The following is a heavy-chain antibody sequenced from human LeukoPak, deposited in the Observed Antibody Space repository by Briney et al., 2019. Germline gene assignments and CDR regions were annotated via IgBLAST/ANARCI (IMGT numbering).Heavy chain of an antibody. CDR1: GFTFSSYA. V-gene: IGHV3-30-3*01. J-gene: IGHJ4*02. Sequence: GGSLRLSCAASGFTFSSYAIHWVRQAPGRGLEWVAVISYDGTNKFYADSVKGRFTISRDNSKNTLYLQVNSLRTEDTAVYYCAKGGRYSYGPPHDYWGQGTLVTVSS. CDR2: ISYDGTNK. D-gene: IGHD5-18*01. CDR3: AKGGRYSYGPPHDY.